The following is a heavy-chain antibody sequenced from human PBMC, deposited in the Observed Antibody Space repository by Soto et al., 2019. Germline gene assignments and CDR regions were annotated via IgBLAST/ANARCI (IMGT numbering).Heavy chain of an antibody. J-gene: IGHJ4*02. V-gene: IGHV3-66*01. CDR1: GFTVSTKY. D-gene: IGHD3-16*01. CDR2: IYSGGST. CDR3: ARDPWAADY. Sequence: EVQLVESGGGLVQPGGSLRLSCAASGFTVSTKYMSWVRQAPGKGLEWVSVIYSGGSTFYVDSVRGRLTISRDNSKNTVNLQMNSLRAEDTAVYYCARDPWAADYWGQGTLVTVSS.